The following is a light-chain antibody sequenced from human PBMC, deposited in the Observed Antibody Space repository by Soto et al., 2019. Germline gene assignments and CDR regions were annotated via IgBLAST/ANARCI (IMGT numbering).Light chain of an antibody. Sequence: QSALTQPASVSGSPGQSITISCTGTSSDVGGYNYVSWYQQHPGKAPKLMIYDVSNRPSGVSNRFSGSKSGNTASLTISGLQAEDEGDYLCSSYTSSSTLYVFGTGTKLTVL. V-gene: IGLV2-14*01. J-gene: IGLJ1*01. CDR1: SSDVGGYNY. CDR2: DVS. CDR3: SSYTSSSTLYV.